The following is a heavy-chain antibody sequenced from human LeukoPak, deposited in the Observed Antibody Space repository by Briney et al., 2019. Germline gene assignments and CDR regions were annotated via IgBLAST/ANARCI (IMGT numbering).Heavy chain of an antibody. Sequence: GGSLRLSCAASVFTFSNYAMHWVRQAPGKGLEWVALMSYDGSNKFYADSVKGRFTISRDNSKSTLYLQMNSLKAADTAVYYCARGGVTTMTLRDLWLDYWGQGTLVTVSS. CDR3: ARGGVTTMTLRDLWLDY. J-gene: IGHJ4*02. CDR2: MSYDGSNK. V-gene: IGHV3-30-3*01. CDR1: VFTFSNYA. D-gene: IGHD4-17*01.